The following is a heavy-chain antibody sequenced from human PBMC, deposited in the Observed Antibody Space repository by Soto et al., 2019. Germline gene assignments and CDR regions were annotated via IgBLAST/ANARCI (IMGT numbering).Heavy chain of an antibody. CDR1: GGSFSGYY. D-gene: IGHD3-10*01. V-gene: IGHV4-34*01. J-gene: IGHJ5*02. CDR3: AREGVFYGAGDNWFDP. Sequence: PSETLSLTCAVYGGSFSGYYWSWIRQPPGKGLEWIGEINHSGSTNYNPSIKSRVTISVDTSKNQFSLKLSSVTAADTAVYYCAREGVFYGAGDNWFDPWGQGTLVT. CDR2: INHSGST.